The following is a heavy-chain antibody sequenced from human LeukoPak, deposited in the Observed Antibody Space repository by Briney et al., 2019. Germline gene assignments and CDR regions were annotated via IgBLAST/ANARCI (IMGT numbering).Heavy chain of an antibody. CDR3: ASGYCSGGSCYPFDY. CDR2: ISFDGSNK. CDR1: GFTFSSYA. D-gene: IGHD2-15*01. V-gene: IGHV3-30*04. J-gene: IGHJ4*02. Sequence: GGSLRLSCAASGFTFSSYAMHWVRQAPGKGLEWVALISFDGSNKYYADSVKGRFTISRDNAKNSLYLQMNSLRAEDTAVYYCASGYCSGGSCYPFDYWGQGTLVTVSS.